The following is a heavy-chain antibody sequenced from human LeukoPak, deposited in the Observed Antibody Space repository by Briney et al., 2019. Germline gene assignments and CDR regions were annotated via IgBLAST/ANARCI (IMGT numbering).Heavy chain of an antibody. V-gene: IGHV4-59*01. CDR1: GGSISSYY. CDR3: ASAGSDRGLTGHLMSYFDY. CDR2: IYYDGST. J-gene: IGHJ4*02. Sequence: SETLSLTCTVSGGSISSYYWSWIRQPPGKGLEWIGYIYYDGSTDYNPSLKSRVTISVDTSKNHFSLKLSSVTAADPEVYYWASAGSDRGLTGHLMSYFDYWGQGTLVTVSS. D-gene: IGHD3-9*01.